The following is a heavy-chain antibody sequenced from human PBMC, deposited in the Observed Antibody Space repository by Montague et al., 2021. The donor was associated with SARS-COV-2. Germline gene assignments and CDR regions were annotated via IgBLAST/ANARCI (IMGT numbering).Heavy chain of an antibody. J-gene: IGHJ4*02. CDR3: ARGSTATHY. V-gene: IGHV4-34*01. CDR2: INHSGST. CDR1: GGSFSGYY. Sequence: SETLSLTCAAYGGSFSGYYWSWIRQPPGKGLEWIGEINHSGSTNYNPSLKSRVTISVDTSKNQFSLKLSSVTAADTAVYYCARGSTATHYWGQGTLVTVSS.